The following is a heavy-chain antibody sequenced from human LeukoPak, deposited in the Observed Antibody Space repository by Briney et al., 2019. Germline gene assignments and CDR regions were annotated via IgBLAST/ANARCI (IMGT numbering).Heavy chain of an antibody. Sequence: PSETLSLTCTVSGGSIIDTNYFWGWIRQPPGKGLEWIGSIYYRGNTYYSPSLKSRVTLFVDTPKNHFSLKLSSVTAADTAIYYCARRKVAAEIDYWGQGTLVTVSS. CDR3: ARRKVAAEIDY. V-gene: IGHV4-39*02. CDR1: GGSIIDTNYF. CDR2: IYYRGNT. D-gene: IGHD6-13*01. J-gene: IGHJ4*02.